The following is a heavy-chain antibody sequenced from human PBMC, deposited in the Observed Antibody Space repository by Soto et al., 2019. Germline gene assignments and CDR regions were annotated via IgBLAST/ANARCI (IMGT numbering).Heavy chain of an antibody. CDR1: GFTVSSYA. D-gene: IGHD7-27*01. CDR2: ISGGDGNT. CDR3: AARPVSTLGPLDY. V-gene: IGHV3-23*01. Sequence: GGSLRLSCAASGFTVSSYAMSWVRQAPGKGLEWVSGISGGDGNTYYADSVKGRFAISRDNSKNTLYLQMNSPGVEDTAVYYCAARPVSTLGPLDYWGQGILVTVSS. J-gene: IGHJ4*02.